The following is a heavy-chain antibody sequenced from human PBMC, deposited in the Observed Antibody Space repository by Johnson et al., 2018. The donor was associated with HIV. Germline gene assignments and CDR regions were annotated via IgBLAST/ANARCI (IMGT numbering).Heavy chain of an antibody. Sequence: VHLVESGGGVVRPGGSLRLSCAASGFTFDDYAMHWVRQVPGKGLEWVSGISWNSGSIGYADSVKGRFTISRDNAKNSLYLQMNSLKTEDTAVYYCATDLYWGTWGHDTFDIWGQGTMVTVSS. D-gene: IGHD3-16*01. V-gene: IGHV3-9*01. CDR1: GFTFDDYA. CDR3: ATDLYWGTWGHDTFDI. CDR2: ISWNSGSI. J-gene: IGHJ3*02.